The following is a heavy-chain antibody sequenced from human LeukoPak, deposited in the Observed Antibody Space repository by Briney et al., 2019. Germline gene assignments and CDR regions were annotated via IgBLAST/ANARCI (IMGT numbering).Heavy chain of an antibody. D-gene: IGHD3-16*02. V-gene: IGHV4-59*01. CDR3: GRGGGPFYFDYVWGSYRPFDY. CDR1: GGSISNYY. Sequence: PSETLSLTCTVSGGSISNYYWSWIRQPPGKGLEWIGYIYYSGSTNYNPSPKSRVTISVDTSKKQFSLRLSSVTAADTAVYYCGRGGGPFYFDYVWGSYRPFDYWGQGTLVTVSS. CDR2: IYYSGST. J-gene: IGHJ4*02.